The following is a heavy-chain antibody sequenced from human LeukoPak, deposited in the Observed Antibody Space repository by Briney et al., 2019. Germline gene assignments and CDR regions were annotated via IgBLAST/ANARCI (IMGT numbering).Heavy chain of an antibody. J-gene: IGHJ5*02. V-gene: IGHV4-59*01. CDR3: ARDSIAAPGAFWFDP. Sequence: SETLSLTCTVSGGSISSYYWSWIRQPPGKGLEWIGYIYYSGSTNYNPSLKSRVTISVDTSKNQFSLKLSSVTAADTAVYYCARDSIAAPGAFWFDPWGQGTLVTVSS. CDR2: IYYSGST. D-gene: IGHD6-13*01. CDR1: GGSISSYY.